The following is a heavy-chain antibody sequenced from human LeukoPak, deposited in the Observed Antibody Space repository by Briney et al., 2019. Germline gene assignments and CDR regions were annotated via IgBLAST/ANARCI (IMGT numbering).Heavy chain of an antibody. D-gene: IGHD2-2*01. J-gene: IGHJ6*03. Sequence: GGSLRLSCAASGFTFDDYGRSWVRQAPGKGLEWVSGINWNGGSTGYADSVKGRFTISRDNAKNSLYLQMNSLRAEDTALYYCARASANCSSTSCPRGYYYYYMDVWGKGTTVTVSS. CDR2: INWNGGST. V-gene: IGHV3-20*04. CDR3: ARASANCSSTSCPRGYYYYYMDV. CDR1: GFTFDDYG.